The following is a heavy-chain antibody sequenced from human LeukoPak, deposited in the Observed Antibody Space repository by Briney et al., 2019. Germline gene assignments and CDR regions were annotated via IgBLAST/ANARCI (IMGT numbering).Heavy chain of an antibody. V-gene: IGHV3-21*01. CDR1: GFTFSSYA. CDR2: ISSSSSYI. CDR3: ARDLKTTRGYGMDV. J-gene: IGHJ6*02. Sequence: GGSLRLSCAASGFTFSSYAMSWVRQAPGKGLEWVSSISSSSSYIYYADSVKGRFTISRDNAKNSLYLQMNSLRAEDTAVYYCARDLKTTRGYGMDVWGQGTTVTVSS. D-gene: IGHD4-11*01.